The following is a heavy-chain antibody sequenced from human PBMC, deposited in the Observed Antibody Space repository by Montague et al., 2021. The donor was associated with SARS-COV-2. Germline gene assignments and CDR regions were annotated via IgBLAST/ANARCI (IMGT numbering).Heavy chain of an antibody. V-gene: IGHV3-20*04. CDR1: GFTFDDYG. D-gene: IGHD5-18*01. CDR3: SRGYNYGPFNL. J-gene: IGHJ4*02. Sequence: SPRLSCAASGFTFDDYGMSWVRQAPGKGLEWVSGINRNGDTTDYGDSVKGRFIISRDNVKNSLYLQMNSLRAEDTALYYCSRGYNYGPFNLWGQGTLVTVTS. CDR2: INRNGDTT.